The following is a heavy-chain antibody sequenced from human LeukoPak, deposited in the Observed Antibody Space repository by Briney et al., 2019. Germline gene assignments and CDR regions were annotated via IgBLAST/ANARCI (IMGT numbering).Heavy chain of an antibody. CDR3: ARDYYDSSGYYYFDY. CDR2: IRYDGSNK. D-gene: IGHD3-22*01. V-gene: IGHV3-30*02. CDR1: GFTFSSYG. Sequence: PGGSLRLSCAASGFTFSSYGMHWVRQAPGKGLEWVAFIRYDGSNKYYADSVKGRFTISRDDAKNSLYLQMNSLRAEDTAVYYCARDYYDSSGYYYFDYWGQGTLVTVSS. J-gene: IGHJ4*02.